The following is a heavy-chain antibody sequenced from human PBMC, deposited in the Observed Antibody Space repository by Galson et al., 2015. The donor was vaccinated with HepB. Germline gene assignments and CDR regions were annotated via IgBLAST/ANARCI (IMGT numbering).Heavy chain of an antibody. Sequence: SLRLSCAGSGFTFSSYNMYWVRQAPGKGLQWVSSISIGSIYIYYEDSVKGRFTISRNNAKMYLEMNSLRADDSAVYYCARNRYSSSTDWYMDVWGKGTTVIVSS. CDR2: ISIGSIYI. CDR1: GFTFSSYN. CDR3: ARNRYSSSTDWYMDV. V-gene: IGHV3-21*01. D-gene: IGHD6-6*01. J-gene: IGHJ6*03.